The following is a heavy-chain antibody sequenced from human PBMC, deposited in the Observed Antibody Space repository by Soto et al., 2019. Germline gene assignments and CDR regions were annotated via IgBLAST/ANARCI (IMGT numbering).Heavy chain of an antibody. Sequence: SKTLSLTCAVYGGSFSGYYWSWIRQPPGKGLEWIGEINHSGSTNYNPSLKSRVTISVDTSKNQFSLKLSSVTAADTAVYYCARGPLGAPKGGFDYWGQGTLVTVSS. V-gene: IGHV4-34*01. D-gene: IGHD1-26*01. CDR2: INHSGST. J-gene: IGHJ4*02. CDR1: GGSFSGYY. CDR3: ARGPLGAPKGGFDY.